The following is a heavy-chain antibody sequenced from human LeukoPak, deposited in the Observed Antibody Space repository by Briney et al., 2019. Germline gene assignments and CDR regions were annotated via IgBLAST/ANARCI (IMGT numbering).Heavy chain of an antibody. D-gene: IGHD3-10*01. CDR3: ARGGTYYYGSGSYYIDY. CDR2: IYTSGST. Sequence: SETLSLTCTVSGGSISSYYWSWIRQPAGKGLEWIGRIYTSGSTNYNPSLKSRVTISVDTSKNQFSLKLSSVTAADTAVYYCARGGTYYYGSGSYYIDYWGQGTLVTVSS. CDR1: GGSISSYY. J-gene: IGHJ4*02. V-gene: IGHV4-4*07.